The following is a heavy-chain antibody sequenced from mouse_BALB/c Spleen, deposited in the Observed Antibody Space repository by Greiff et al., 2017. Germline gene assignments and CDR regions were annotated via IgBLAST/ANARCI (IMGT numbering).Heavy chain of an antibody. CDR3: ASYDGYYEGFAY. CDR1: GFTFSSYA. Sequence: EVHLVESGGGLVKPGGSLKLSCAASGFTFSSYAMSWVRQTPEKRLEWVATISSGGSYTYYPDSVKGRFTISRDNAKNTLYLQMSSLRSEDTAMYYCASYDGYYEGFAYWGQGTLVTVSA. V-gene: IGHV5-9-3*01. J-gene: IGHJ3*01. D-gene: IGHD2-3*01. CDR2: ISSGGSYT.